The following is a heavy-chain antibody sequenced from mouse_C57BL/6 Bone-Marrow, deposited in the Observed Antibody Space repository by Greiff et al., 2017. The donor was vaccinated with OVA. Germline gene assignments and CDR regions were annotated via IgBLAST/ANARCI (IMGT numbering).Heavy chain of an antibody. CDR1: GYTFTSYW. V-gene: IGHV1-72*01. D-gene: IGHD2-1*01. CDR3: ARRGNYWYFDV. Sequence: VQLQQPGAELVKPGASVKLSCKASGYTFTSYWMHWVKQSPGRGLEWIGWIDPNGGGTKYNEKFKSKATLTVDKPTNTAYMQLSRLTSEDSAVYYCARRGNYWYFDVWGTGTTVTVSS. J-gene: IGHJ1*03. CDR2: IDPNGGGT.